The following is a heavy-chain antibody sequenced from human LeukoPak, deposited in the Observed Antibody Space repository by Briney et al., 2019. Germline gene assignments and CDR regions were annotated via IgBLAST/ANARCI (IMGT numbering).Heavy chain of an antibody. J-gene: IGHJ4*02. CDR1: GGTFSSYA. Sequence: SVKVSCKASGGTFSSYAISWVRQAPGQGLEWMGGIIPIFGTANYAQKFQGRVTITADESTSTAYMELSSLRSEDTAVYYCARDGYYDSSGYHFDFDYWGQGTLVTV. D-gene: IGHD3-22*01. CDR3: ARDGYYDSSGYHFDFDY. V-gene: IGHV1-69*13. CDR2: IIPIFGTA.